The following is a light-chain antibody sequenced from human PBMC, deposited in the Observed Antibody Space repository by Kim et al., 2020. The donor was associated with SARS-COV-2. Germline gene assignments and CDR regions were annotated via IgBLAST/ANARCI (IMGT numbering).Light chain of an antibody. J-gene: IGKJ2*01. V-gene: IGKV1-5*01. CDR2: NAS. CDR1: QSVGNW. Sequence: SASVGDRVTIACRASQSVGNWLAWYQQKPGHPPKLLVYNASNLKSGVPSRFSGSGSGTEFTLTISSLQPDDFATYYCQQYNSHLYTLGQGTKLEI. CDR3: QQYNSHLYT.